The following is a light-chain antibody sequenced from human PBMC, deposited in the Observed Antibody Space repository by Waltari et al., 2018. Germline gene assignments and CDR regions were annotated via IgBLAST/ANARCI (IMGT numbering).Light chain of an antibody. CDR2: GAS. CDR3: QHYERLPAT. J-gene: IGKJ1*01. V-gene: IGKV3-20*01. Sequence: EIVLTQSPGTRSLYPGERATLSCRASQSVSRALAWYQEKPGQAPRLLIYGASNRATGIPDRFSGSWSGTDFSLTISRLDPEDVAVYYCQHYERLPATFGQGTKVEIK. CDR1: QSVSRA.